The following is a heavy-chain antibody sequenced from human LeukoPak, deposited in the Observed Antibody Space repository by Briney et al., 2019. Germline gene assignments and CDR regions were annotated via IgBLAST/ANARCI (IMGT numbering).Heavy chain of an antibody. CDR3: ARLGMRNAFDI. D-gene: IGHD3-16*01. V-gene: IGHV3-7*01. Sequence: GGSLRLSCAASGFTFTSYWMSWVRQAPGKGLEWVANIKQDGSEKYYVDSVKGRFTISRDNAKNSLSLQMNSLRAEDTAVYYCARLGMRNAFDIWGQGTMVTVSS. CDR1: GFTFTSYW. CDR2: IKQDGSEK. J-gene: IGHJ3*02.